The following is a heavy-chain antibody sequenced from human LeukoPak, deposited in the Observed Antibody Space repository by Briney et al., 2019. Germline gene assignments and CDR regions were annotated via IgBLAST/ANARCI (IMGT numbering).Heavy chain of an antibody. CDR1: GFTFSSYS. D-gene: IGHD3-10*01. CDR3: AGDYYYGSGIFDP. CDR2: ISDSSVTI. Sequence: GGSLRLSCAASGFTFSSYSMNWVRQAPGKGLEWVSYISDSSVTIHYEDSVKGRFTISRDNAKSSLYLQMNSLRDEDTAVYYCAGDYYYGSGIFDPWGQGTLVTVSS. V-gene: IGHV3-48*02. J-gene: IGHJ5*02.